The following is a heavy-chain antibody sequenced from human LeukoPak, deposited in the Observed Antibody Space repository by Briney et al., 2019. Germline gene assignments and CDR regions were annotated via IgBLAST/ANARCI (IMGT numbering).Heavy chain of an antibody. Sequence: GGTLRLSCAASGFTFSSYAMHWVRQAPGKGLEWVAAISYDGSNTYYADSVKGRFTISRDNSKNTLYLQMNSLRAEDTAMYYCSRNSYSVCYRFSFPFYYYYYVGVWGKGTTVNVSS. CDR3: SRNSYSVCYRFSFPFYYYYYVGV. D-gene: IGHD1-26*01. V-gene: IGHV3-30*04. CDR2: ISYDGSNT. CDR1: GFTFSSYA. J-gene: IGHJ6*03.